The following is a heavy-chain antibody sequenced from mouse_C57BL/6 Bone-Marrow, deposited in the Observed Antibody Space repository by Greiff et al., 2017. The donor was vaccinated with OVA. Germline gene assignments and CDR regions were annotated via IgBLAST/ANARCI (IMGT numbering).Heavy chain of an antibody. CDR1: GFTFPAYS. CDR3: ARESYYGLYYAMDY. V-gene: IGHV1-36*01. J-gene: IGHJ4*01. Sequence: VQLKESGPVLVKPGPSVKLSCKASGFTFPAYSMHWVKQRHGKSLAWIGLVYPYIGGTSYNQKFKGKATLTVDTASSTAYVERNSLTSEYAAVYYCARESYYGLYYAMDYWGQGPSVTVSS. CDR2: VYPYIGGT. D-gene: IGHD1-2*01.